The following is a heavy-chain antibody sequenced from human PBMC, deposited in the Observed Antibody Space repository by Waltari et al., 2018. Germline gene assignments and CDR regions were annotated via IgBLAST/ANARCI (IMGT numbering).Heavy chain of an antibody. CDR3: ARRSVAGHRTSNWFDP. D-gene: IGHD6-19*01. CDR1: GGSISSSSYH. Sequence: QLQLQESGPGLVKPSETLSLTCTVSGGSISSSSYHWGWIRQPPGKGLEWIGSIYYSGSTYYNPSLKSRVTISVDTSKNQFSLKLSSVTAADTAVYYCARRSVAGHRTSNWFDPWGQGTLVTVSS. J-gene: IGHJ5*02. CDR2: IYYSGST. V-gene: IGHV4-39*01.